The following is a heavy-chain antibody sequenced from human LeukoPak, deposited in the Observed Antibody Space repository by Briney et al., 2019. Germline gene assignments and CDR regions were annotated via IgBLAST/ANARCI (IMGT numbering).Heavy chain of an antibody. CDR1: GFTFSNYW. D-gene: IGHD2-2*03. J-gene: IGHJ4*02. V-gene: IGHV3-7*01. Sequence: GGSLRLSCAASGFTFSNYWMTWVRQAPGKGLEWVANIKPDGSDKYYGDSVKGRFTISRDNAKNSLYLQLNSLRAEDTAVYYCARLDNGYWGQGTLVTVSS. CDR3: ARLDNGY. CDR2: IKPDGSDK.